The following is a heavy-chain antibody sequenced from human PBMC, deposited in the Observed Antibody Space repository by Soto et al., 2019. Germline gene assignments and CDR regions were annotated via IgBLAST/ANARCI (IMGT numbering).Heavy chain of an antibody. CDR2: IYYSGST. CDR1: GGSISSGGCY. CDR3: ARAAHYSSPFRWFDP. V-gene: IGHV4-31*03. J-gene: IGHJ5*02. D-gene: IGHD6-13*01. Sequence: QVQLQESGPGLVKPSQTLTLTCTVSGGSISSGGCYWSWIRQQPGKGLEWIEYIYYSGSTYYNPSLKSRVTISVDTSKNQFSLKLSSVTAADTAVYYCARAAHYSSPFRWFDPWGQGTLVTVSS.